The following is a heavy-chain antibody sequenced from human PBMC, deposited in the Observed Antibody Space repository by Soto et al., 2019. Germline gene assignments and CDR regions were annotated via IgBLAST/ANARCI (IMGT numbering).Heavy chain of an antibody. CDR3: ARDVIVVESDYYGMDV. V-gene: IGHV1-18*01. Sequence: ASVKVSCKASGYTFTSYGISWVRQAPGQGLEWMGWISAYTGNTNYAQKLQGRVTMTTDTSTSTAYMELRSLRSDDTAVYYCARDVIVVESDYYGMDVWGQGTTVTVSS. CDR1: GYTFTSYG. D-gene: IGHD2-2*01. J-gene: IGHJ6*02. CDR2: ISAYTGNT.